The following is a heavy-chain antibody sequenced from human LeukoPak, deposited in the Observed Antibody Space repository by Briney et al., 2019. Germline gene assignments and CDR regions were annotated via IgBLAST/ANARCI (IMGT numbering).Heavy chain of an antibody. Sequence: SETLSLTCTVSGGSISSYYWSWIRQPPGKGLEWIGYIYYSGSTNYNPSLKSRVTISVDTSKNQFSLKLSSVTAADTAVYYCARLVDTAMVLLLDYWGQGTLVTVSS. CDR2: IYYSGST. V-gene: IGHV4-59*08. CDR1: GGSISSYY. D-gene: IGHD5-18*01. CDR3: ARLVDTAMVLLLDY. J-gene: IGHJ4*02.